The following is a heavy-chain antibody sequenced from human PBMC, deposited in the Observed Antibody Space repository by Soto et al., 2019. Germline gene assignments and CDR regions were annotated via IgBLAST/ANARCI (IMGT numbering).Heavy chain of an antibody. CDR1: GESISSSSYY. CDR3: ARQRTTPVTQDHFDH. Sequence: PSETLSLTCIVSGESISSSSYYWGWIRQPPGKGLEWIGSIYYSGRTYYNPSFKSRVTISIDTSKNQFSLKLSSVTATDTAVYYCARQRTTPVTQDHFDHWGQGDLVTVSS. CDR2: IYYSGRT. D-gene: IGHD4-17*01. J-gene: IGHJ4*02. V-gene: IGHV4-39*01.